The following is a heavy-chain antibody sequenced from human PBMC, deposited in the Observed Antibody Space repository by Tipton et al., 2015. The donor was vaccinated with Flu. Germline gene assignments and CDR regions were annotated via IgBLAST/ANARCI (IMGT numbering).Heavy chain of an antibody. J-gene: IGHJ3*01. Sequence: LRLSCTVSGGSISSYYWSWIRQPAGKGLEWIGRIYTSGSTNYNPSLKNRVTMSVDTSKNQFSLKLSSVTAADTAVSYCARAGRGSCWCGGAFDVWGQGTMVAVSS. CDR2: IYTSGST. CDR3: ARAGRGSCWCGGAFDV. CDR1: GGSISSYY. D-gene: IGHD6-19*01. V-gene: IGHV4-4*07.